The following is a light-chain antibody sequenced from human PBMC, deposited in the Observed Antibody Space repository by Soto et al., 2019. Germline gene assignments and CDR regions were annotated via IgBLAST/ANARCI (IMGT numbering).Light chain of an antibody. J-gene: IGKJ2*01. CDR2: GAS. CDR1: QSVSSN. CDR3: QQYNNWPPYT. V-gene: IGKV3-15*01. Sequence: EIVXTXSPAXXXXXXGERATLSCRASQSVSSNLAWYQQKPGQAPRLLIYGASTRATGIPARFSGSGSGTEFTLTISSLQSEDFAVYYCQQYNNWPPYTFGQGTKLEIK.